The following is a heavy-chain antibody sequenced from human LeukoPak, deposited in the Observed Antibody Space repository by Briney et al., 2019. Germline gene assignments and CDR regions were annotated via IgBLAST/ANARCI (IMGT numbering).Heavy chain of an antibody. CDR2: ISYDGSNK. D-gene: IGHD3-22*01. CDR3: ARWGWHYDSSGFDY. CDR1: GFTFSSYG. V-gene: IGHV3-30*03. Sequence: PGRSLRLSCAASGFTFSSYGMHWVRQAPGKGLEWVAVISYDGSNKYYADSVKGRFTISRDNSKNTLYLQMNSLRAEDTAVYYCARWGWHYDSSGFDYWGQGTLVTVSS. J-gene: IGHJ4*02.